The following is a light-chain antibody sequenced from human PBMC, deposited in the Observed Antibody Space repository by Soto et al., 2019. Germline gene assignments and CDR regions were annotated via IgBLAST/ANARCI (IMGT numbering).Light chain of an antibody. Sequence: EIVLTQSPATLSLSQGEGSTLWRRASQCVTSYLAWYQQRPGQAPRLLSNDASRRATGIPDRFSGSGSGADFTLTISSLEPEDFAVYYCQQRSSWPITFGQGTRLEF. CDR1: QCVTSY. J-gene: IGKJ5*01. CDR2: DAS. V-gene: IGKV3-11*01. CDR3: QQRSSWPIT.